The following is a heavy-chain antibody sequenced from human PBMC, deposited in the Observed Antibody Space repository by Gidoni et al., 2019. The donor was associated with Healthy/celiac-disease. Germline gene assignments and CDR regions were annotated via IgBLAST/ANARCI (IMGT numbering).Heavy chain of an antibody. V-gene: IGHV3-23*01. D-gene: IGHD2-2*01. J-gene: IGHJ4*02. CDR1: GFTSSSYA. Sequence: EVQLLESGGGLVQPGGSLRLSCAAAGFTSSSYAMSWVRQAPGKGLVGVSAISGSGGITYYADSVKGRLPISRDNSKNTLYLQMNSLRAEDTAVYYCAHEWEYQLLSPIDYWGQGTLVTVSS. CDR2: ISGSGGIT. CDR3: AHEWEYQLLSPIDY.